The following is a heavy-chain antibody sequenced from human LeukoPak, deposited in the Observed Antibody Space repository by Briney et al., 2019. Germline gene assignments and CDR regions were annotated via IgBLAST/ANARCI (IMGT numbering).Heavy chain of an antibody. CDR1: EFTFCTYA. CDR2: ISGSGGST. Sequence: GGSLRLSCAASEFTFCTYAMTWVRQAPGKGLEWVSGISGSGGSTYYADSVKGRYTSSRDNSKNTLYLQMSTLRAEDTAVYYCAKVGSPYCSGGSCYLDYWGQGTLVTVSS. D-gene: IGHD2-15*01. V-gene: IGHV3-23*01. J-gene: IGHJ4*02. CDR3: AKVGSPYCSGGSCYLDY.